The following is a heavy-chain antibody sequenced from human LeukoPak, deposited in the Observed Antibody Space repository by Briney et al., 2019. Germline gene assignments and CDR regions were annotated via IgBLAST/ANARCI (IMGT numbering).Heavy chain of an antibody. Sequence: GGSLRLSCAASGFTVSSNYISWVRQAPGQGLEWMGWISAYNGNTNYAQKLQGRVTMTTDTSTSTAYMELRSLRSDDTAVYYCARASHLAVAGLVDYWGQGTLVTVSS. CDR1: GFTVSSNY. J-gene: IGHJ4*02. D-gene: IGHD6-19*01. V-gene: IGHV1-18*04. CDR2: ISAYNGNT. CDR3: ARASHLAVAGLVDY.